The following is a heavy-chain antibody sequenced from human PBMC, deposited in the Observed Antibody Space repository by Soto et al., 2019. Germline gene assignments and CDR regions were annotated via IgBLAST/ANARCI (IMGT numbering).Heavy chain of an antibody. CDR3: AHRPPYSSKWYVNWFDP. CDR1: GFSLSTSGVG. V-gene: IGHV2-5*02. Sequence: QITLKESGPTLVQRTQTLTLTCTFSGFSLSTSGVGVGWFRQPPGKALEWLALIYWDDGKRYSPSLKSRLTITKDTSKNQVVLTMTKMDPVDTATYYCAHRPPYSSKWYVNWFDPWGQGTLVTVSS. D-gene: IGHD6-13*01. CDR2: IYWDDGK. J-gene: IGHJ5*02.